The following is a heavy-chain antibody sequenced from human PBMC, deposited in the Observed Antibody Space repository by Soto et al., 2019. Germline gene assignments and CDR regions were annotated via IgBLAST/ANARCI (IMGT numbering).Heavy chain of an antibody. D-gene: IGHD3-22*01. Sequence: EVQLVESGGGLVQPGGSLRLSCAASGFTFSSYSMNWVRQAPGKGLEWVSYISSSSRTIYYADSVKGRFTISRDNANNSLYLQMNSLRAEDTAVYYCAREAIQYYYDSSGYSQPFDYWGQGTLVTVSS. CDR2: ISSSSRTI. CDR3: AREAIQYYYDSSGYSQPFDY. J-gene: IGHJ4*02. CDR1: GFTFSSYS. V-gene: IGHV3-48*01.